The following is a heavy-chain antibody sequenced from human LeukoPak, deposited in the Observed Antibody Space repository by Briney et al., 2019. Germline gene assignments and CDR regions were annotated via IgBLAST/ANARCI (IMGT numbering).Heavy chain of an antibody. CDR1: GYTFTDYY. CDR2: INPKSGGT. CDR3: ARGVAAAGGRWFDP. J-gene: IGHJ5*02. D-gene: IGHD6-13*01. Sequence: ASVKVSCKVSGYTFTDYYMHWVRQAPGQRLEWMGWINPKSGGTNYAQQFQGRVTMTRDTSISTAYMELSNLRSDDTAVYCCARGVAAAGGRWFDPWGQGTLVTVSS. V-gene: IGHV1-2*02.